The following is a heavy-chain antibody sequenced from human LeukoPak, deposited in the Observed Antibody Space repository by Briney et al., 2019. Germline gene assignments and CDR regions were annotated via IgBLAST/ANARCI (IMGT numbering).Heavy chain of an antibody. V-gene: IGHV1-2*04. D-gene: IGHD5-18*01. CDR1: GYTFTGYY. Sequence: GASVKVSCKASGYTFTGYYMHWVRQALGQGLEWMGWINPNSGGTNYAQKFQGWVTMTRDTSISTAYMELSRLRSDDTAVYYCARGSKRSYGGFDYWGQGTLVTVSS. CDR3: ARGSKRSYGGFDY. J-gene: IGHJ4*02. CDR2: INPNSGGT.